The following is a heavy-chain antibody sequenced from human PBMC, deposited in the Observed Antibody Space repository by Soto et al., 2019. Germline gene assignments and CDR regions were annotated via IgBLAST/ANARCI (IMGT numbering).Heavy chain of an antibody. J-gene: IGHJ1*01. CDR2: IKNTGGST. V-gene: IGHV3-23*01. Sequence: VQLLESGGGLVQPGGSLRLSCAASGFIFSNYALSWVRQAPGMRLEWVSSIKNTGGSTYYADSVKGRFTISRDNYKNTLYLNMNSLRAEDTAVYFCANNPLSTTGGIEYFQHWGRGTLVTVSS. D-gene: IGHD3-16*01. CDR1: GFIFSNYA. CDR3: ANNPLSTTGGIEYFQH.